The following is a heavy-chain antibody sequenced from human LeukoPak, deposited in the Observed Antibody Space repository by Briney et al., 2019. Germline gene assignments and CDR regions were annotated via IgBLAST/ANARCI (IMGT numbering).Heavy chain of an antibody. Sequence: SETLSLTCTVSGGSISSYYWSWIRQPPGKGLEWIGYIYYSGSTNYNPSLKSRVTISVDTSKNQFSLKLSSVTAADTAVYYCARELEGYSSSWYLFDYWGQGTRVTVSS. J-gene: IGHJ4*02. V-gene: IGHV4-59*01. D-gene: IGHD6-13*01. CDR1: GGSISSYY. CDR2: IYYSGST. CDR3: ARELEGYSSSWYLFDY.